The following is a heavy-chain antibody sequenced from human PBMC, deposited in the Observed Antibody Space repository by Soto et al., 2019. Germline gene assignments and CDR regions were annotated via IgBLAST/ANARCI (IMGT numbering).Heavy chain of an antibody. D-gene: IGHD3-10*01. CDR2: ISTHNGNT. J-gene: IGHJ4*02. CDR1: GYSFTPYG. V-gene: IGHV1-18*01. CDR3: ARTLGSSGFDY. Sequence: QVQLVQSGPEVKKPGASVKVSCKASGYSFTPYGIAWVRQAPGQGLEWMGWISTHNGNTKYEQKVQDRVTMTTDTSTTPAYMELRSLRSDDTAMYYCARTLGSSGFDYWGQGTLVAVSS.